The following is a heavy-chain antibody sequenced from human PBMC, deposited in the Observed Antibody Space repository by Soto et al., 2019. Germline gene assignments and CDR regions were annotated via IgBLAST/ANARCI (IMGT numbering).Heavy chain of an antibody. CDR1: GFTFSSYG. J-gene: IGHJ4*02. V-gene: IGHV3-30*18. D-gene: IGHD3-10*01. CDR2: ISYDGSNK. CDR3: AKRRYYYGSGSLIDY. Sequence: GGSLRLSCAASGFTFSSYGMHWVRQAPGKGLEWVAVISYDGSNKYYADNVKGRYTNYRDNSKNTLYLQMNSLRVEDTAAYYCAKRRYYYGSGSLIDYWGQGT.